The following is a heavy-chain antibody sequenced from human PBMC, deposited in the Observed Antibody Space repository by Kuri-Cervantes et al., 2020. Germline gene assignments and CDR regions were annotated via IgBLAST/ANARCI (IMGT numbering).Heavy chain of an antibody. CDR2: ISAYNGNT. CDR1: GYTFTDYF. Sequence: ASVKVSCKATGYTFTDYFIHWVRQAPGQGLEWMGWISAYNGNTNYAQKLQGRVTMTTDTSTSTAYMELRSLRSDDTAVYYCARDASDAFDIWGQGTMVTVSS. V-gene: IGHV1-18*04. J-gene: IGHJ3*02. CDR3: ARDASDAFDI.